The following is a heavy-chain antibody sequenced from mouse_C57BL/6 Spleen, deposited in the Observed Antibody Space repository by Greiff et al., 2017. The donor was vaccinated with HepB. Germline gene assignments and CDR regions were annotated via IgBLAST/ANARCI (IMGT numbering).Heavy chain of an antibody. Sequence: EVQVVESGGGLVKPGGSLKLSCAASGFTFSSYAMSWVRQTPEKRLEWVATISDGGSYTYYPDNVKGRFTISRDNAKNNLYLQMSHLKSEDTAMYYCARGGTGQAWFAYWGQGTLVTVSA. CDR2: ISDGGSYT. D-gene: IGHD4-1*01. V-gene: IGHV5-4*01. CDR3: ARGGTGQAWFAY. J-gene: IGHJ3*01. CDR1: GFTFSSYA.